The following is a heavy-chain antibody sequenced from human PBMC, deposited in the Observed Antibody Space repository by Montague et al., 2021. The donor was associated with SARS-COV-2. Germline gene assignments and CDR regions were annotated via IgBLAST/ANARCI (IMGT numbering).Heavy chain of an antibody. D-gene: IGHD3-16*01. CDR2: IYASGST. CDR3: VRDGGNWYYFDY. J-gene: IGHJ4*02. CDR1: GVSLTSYY. V-gene: IGHV4-4*07. Sequence: SETLSLTFLLSGVSLTSYYWSWVRQPAGKGLEWIGHIYASGSTNYSPSLKSRVRLSIDNPKNQFSLKLESLTAADTAVYYCVRDGGNWYYFDYWGQGALVTVSS.